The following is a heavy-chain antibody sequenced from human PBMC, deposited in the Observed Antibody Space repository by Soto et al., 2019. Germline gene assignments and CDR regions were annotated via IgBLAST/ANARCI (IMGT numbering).Heavy chain of an antibody. D-gene: IGHD3-22*01. CDR3: ARWYYYDSSGYYQTTSAFDI. V-gene: IGHV3-21*01. CDR2: ISSSSSYI. Sequence: PGGSLRLSCAASGFTFSSYSMNWVRQAPGKGLEWVSSISSSSSYIYYADSVKGRFTISRDNAKNSLYLQMNSLRAEDTAVYYCARWYYYDSSGYYQTTSAFDIWGQGTMVTVSS. J-gene: IGHJ3*02. CDR1: GFTFSSYS.